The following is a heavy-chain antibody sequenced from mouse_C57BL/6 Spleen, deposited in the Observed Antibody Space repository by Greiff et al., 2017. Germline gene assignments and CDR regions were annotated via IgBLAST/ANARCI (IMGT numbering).Heavy chain of an antibody. CDR1: GYTFTSYW. Sequence: VQLQQSGAELVMPGASVKLSCKASGYTFTSYWMHWVKQRPGQGLEWIGEIDPSDSYTNYNQKFKGKSTLTVDKSSSTAYMQLSSLTSEDSEVYYCAARYYGSLFDYWGQGTTLTVSS. V-gene: IGHV1-69*01. J-gene: IGHJ2*01. CDR3: AARYYGSLFDY. CDR2: IDPSDSYT. D-gene: IGHD1-1*01.